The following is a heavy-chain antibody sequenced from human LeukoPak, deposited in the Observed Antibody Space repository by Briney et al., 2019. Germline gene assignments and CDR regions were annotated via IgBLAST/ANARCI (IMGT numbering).Heavy chain of an antibody. CDR1: GYTFTGYY. V-gene: IGHV1-2*02. CDR3: ARSSLYNWFDP. J-gene: IGHJ5*02. Sequence: ASVKVSCKASGYTFTGYYMHWVRQAPGQGLEWMGWINPNSGSTNYAQKFQRRVTMTRDTSISTAYMELSRLRPDDTAVYYCARSSLYNWFDPWGQGTLVTVSS. D-gene: IGHD6-6*01. CDR2: INPNSGST.